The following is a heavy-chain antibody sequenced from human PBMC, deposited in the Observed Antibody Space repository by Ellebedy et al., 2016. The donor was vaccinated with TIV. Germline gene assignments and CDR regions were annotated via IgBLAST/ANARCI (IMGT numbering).Heavy chain of an antibody. J-gene: IGHJ4*02. CDR2: ISSSSSYI. CDR1: GFTFSSYS. Sequence: GESLKISXAASGFTFSSYSMNWVRQAPGKGLEWVSSISSSSSYIYYADSVKGRFTISRDNAKNSLYLQMNSLRAEDTAVYYCARDKDSAGWGQGTLVTVSS. CDR3: ARDKDSAG. D-gene: IGHD2-15*01. V-gene: IGHV3-21*01.